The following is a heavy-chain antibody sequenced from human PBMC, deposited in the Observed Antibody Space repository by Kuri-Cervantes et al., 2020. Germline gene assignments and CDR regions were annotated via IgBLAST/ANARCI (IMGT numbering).Heavy chain of an antibody. D-gene: IGHD3-10*02. Sequence: ASVKVSCKASGYTFTGYYMHWVRQAPGQGLEWMGWINPNSGGTNYAQKFQGWVTMTRDTSISTAYMELSRLRSDDTALNYCPRGGVLQSSDDFDNGGQGTLVTVSS. CDR3: PRGGVLQSSDDFDN. CDR2: INPNSGGT. V-gene: IGHV1-2*04. CDR1: GYTFTGYY. J-gene: IGHJ4*02.